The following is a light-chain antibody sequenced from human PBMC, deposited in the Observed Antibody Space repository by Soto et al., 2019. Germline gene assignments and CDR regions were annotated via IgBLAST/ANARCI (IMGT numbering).Light chain of an antibody. CDR3: QQYGTSPLT. CDR2: GAS. Sequence: EIVLTQSPDTLPLSPRAKATLSCSASQSVSGNFLAWYQQIPGQAPRLLIYGASSRATGIPDRFSGSGSGTDFTLTISRLEPEDFVVYYCQQYGTSPLTFGGGTKVDIK. V-gene: IGKV3-20*01. J-gene: IGKJ4*01. CDR1: QSVSGNF.